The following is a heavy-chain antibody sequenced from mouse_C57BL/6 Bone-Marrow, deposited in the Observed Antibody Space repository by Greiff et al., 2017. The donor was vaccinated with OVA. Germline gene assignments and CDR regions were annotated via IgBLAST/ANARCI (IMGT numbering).Heavy chain of an antibody. CDR3: TRGDFFYYGSEGNYFDY. CDR2: ISSGGDYI. D-gene: IGHD1-1*01. V-gene: IGHV5-9-1*02. J-gene: IGHJ2*01. Sequence: DVMLVESGEGLVKPGGSLKLSCAASGFTFSSYAMSWVRQTPEKRLEWVAYISSGGDYIYYADTVKGRFTISRDNARNTLYLQMSSLKSEDTAMYYCTRGDFFYYGSEGNYFDYWGQGTTLTVSS. CDR1: GFTFSSYA.